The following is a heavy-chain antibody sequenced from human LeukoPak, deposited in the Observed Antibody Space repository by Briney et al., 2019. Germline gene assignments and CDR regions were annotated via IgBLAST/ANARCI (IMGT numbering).Heavy chain of an antibody. D-gene: IGHD4-17*01. CDR1: GFTFSSYA. CDR2: ISYDGSNK. V-gene: IGHV3-30*04. CDR3: AREFLTTVTRKFGAFDI. Sequence: GGSLRLSCAASGFTFSSYAMHWVRQAPGKGLEWVAVISYDGSNKYYADSVKGRFTISRDNAKNSLYLQMNSLRAEDTAVYYCAREFLTTVTRKFGAFDIWGQGTMVTVSS. J-gene: IGHJ3*02.